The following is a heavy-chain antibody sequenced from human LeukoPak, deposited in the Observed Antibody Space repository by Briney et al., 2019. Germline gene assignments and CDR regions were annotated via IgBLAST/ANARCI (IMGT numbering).Heavy chain of an antibody. CDR2: IYYSGST. D-gene: IGHD2-15*01. CDR3: ARDGNDCSGGSCYSLFRYFDY. J-gene: IGHJ4*02. V-gene: IGHV4-59*01. CDR1: GGSISSYY. Sequence: SETLSLTCTVSGGSISSYYWSWIRQPPGKGLKWIGYIYYSGSTNYNPSLKSRVTISVDTSKNQFSLKLSSVTAADTAVYYCARDGNDCSGGSCYSLFRYFDYWGQGTLVTVSS.